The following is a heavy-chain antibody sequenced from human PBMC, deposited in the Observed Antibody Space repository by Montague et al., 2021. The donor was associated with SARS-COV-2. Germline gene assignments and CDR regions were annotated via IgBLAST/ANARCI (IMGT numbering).Heavy chain of an antibody. CDR1: GDSITSDVSY. D-gene: IGHD2/OR15-2a*01. Sequence: TLSLTCTVSGDSITSDVSYWSWIRQPAGKGLEWIGRIYTTGSTNYNPSLKSRLTISLDTSKNQFSLKLSPVTAADTAVYYCARDDFRWDFDCWGQGTLATVSS. CDR3: ARDDFRWDFDC. CDR2: IYTTGST. V-gene: IGHV4-61*02. J-gene: IGHJ4*02.